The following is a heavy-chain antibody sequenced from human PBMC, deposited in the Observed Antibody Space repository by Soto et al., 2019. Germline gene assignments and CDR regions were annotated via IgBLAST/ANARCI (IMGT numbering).Heavy chain of an antibody. CDR1: GFTFSSYD. Sequence: EVQLVESGGGLVQPGGSLRLSCAASGFTFSSYDMHWVRQATGKGLEWVSDIDTAGATYYPDSVKGRFTISRENAKNSMYLQMNSLRAGGTAVYYCARLGAAGAYYFDYWGQGTLVTVSS. V-gene: IGHV3-13*01. CDR2: IDTAGAT. D-gene: IGHD6-13*01. J-gene: IGHJ4*02. CDR3: ARLGAAGAYYFDY.